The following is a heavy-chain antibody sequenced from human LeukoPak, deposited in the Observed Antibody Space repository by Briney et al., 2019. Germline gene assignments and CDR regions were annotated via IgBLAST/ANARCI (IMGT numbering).Heavy chain of an antibody. V-gene: IGHV4-59*01. CDR1: GGSISSNY. J-gene: IGHJ4*02. Sequence: SETLSLTCAISGGSISSNYWGWVRQPPGKGLGYIGYIYQSGNNNYNPSLKSRVTFSEETSKNQFSLKLNSVTAADTAVYYCARGDFTLGYWGQGTLVTVSS. D-gene: IGHD3-3*01. CDR3: ARGDFTLGY. CDR2: IYQSGNN.